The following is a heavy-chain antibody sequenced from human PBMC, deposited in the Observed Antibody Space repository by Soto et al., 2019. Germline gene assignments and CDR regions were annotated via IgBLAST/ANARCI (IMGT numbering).Heavy chain of an antibody. CDR1: GGSISSYY. CDR2: IYYSGST. Sequence: PSETLSLTRTVSGGSISSYYWSWIRQPPGKGLEWIGYIYYSGSTNYNPSLKSRVTISVDTSKNQFSLKLSSVTAADTAVYYCARRYGGHFDYWGQGTLVTVSS. CDR3: ARRYGGHFDY. V-gene: IGHV4-59*08. J-gene: IGHJ4*02. D-gene: IGHD4-17*01.